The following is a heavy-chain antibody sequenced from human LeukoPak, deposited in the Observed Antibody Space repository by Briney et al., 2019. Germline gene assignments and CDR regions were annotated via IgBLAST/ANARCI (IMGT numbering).Heavy chain of an antibody. J-gene: IGHJ6*02. CDR1: GFTFSTYG. D-gene: IGHD1-1*01. CDR2: IWYNGDTK. Sequence: GMSLRLSCTASGFTFSTYGFHWVRQAPGKGLEGVAVIWYNGDTKYYADSVKGRFTISRDNSKNTLSLQMNSLRVDDTAVYYCARLGWNEDYGMDVWGQGTTVTVSS. V-gene: IGHV3-33*01. CDR3: ARLGWNEDYGMDV.